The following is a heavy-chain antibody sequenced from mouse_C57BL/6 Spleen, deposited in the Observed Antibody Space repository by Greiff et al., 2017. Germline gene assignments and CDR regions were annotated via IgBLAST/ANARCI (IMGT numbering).Heavy chain of an antibody. CDR1: GFTFSDYY. V-gene: IGHV5-12*01. Sequence: EVMLVESGGGLVQPGGSLKLSCAASGFTFSDYYMYWVRQTPEKRLEWVAYISNGGGSTYYPDTVKGRFTISRDNAKNTLYLQMSRLKSEDTAMYYCARQGGNAWCAYWGQGTLVTVSA. D-gene: IGHD1-1*02. CDR2: ISNGGGST. CDR3: ARQGGNAWCAY. J-gene: IGHJ3*01.